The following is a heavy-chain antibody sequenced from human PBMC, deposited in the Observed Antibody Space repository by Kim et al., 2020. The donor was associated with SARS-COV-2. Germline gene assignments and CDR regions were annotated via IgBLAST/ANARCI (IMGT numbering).Heavy chain of an antibody. CDR1: GGTFSSYA. CDR3: GTYCSSTSCYAVVGAAYYYYGTDV. CDR2: IIPIFGTA. J-gene: IGHJ6*02. V-gene: IGHV1-69*13. Sequence: SVKVSCKASGGTFSSYAISWVRQAPGQGLEWMGGIIPIFGTANYAQKFKGRVTITADESTSTAYMELSSLRSEDTAVYYCGTYCSSTSCYAVVGAAYYYYGTDVWGQGTTVTVSS. D-gene: IGHD2-2*01.